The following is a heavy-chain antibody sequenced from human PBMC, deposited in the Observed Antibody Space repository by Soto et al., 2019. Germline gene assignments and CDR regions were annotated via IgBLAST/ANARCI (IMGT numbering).Heavy chain of an antibody. Sequence: EVERLESGGGLVQPGGSLRPSCAASGFTFRNYAMSWVRQAPGKGLEWVSVLTNSGDSTLYADSVKGRFIIYRDNYKNTLYLQWNSLRAEDTAIYSCSKASGESYQRSRVLVYWGQGTRDTVST. CDR3: SKASGESYQRSRVLVY. D-gene: IGHD3-3*01. V-gene: IGHV3-23*01. CDR1: GFTFRNYA. CDR2: LTNSGDST. J-gene: IGHJ4*02.